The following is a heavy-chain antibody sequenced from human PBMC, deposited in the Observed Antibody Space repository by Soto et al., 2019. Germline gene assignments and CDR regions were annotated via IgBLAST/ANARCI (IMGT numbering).Heavy chain of an antibody. CDR3: ARDRLVPYGYGMDV. J-gene: IGHJ6*02. CDR1: GFTFRSYG. Sequence: GGSLRLSCASSGFTFRSYGIHWVRQAPGKGLEWVALIWFDGSKKYYVDSVKGRFAVSRDNSKNTLYLQMNSLRVEDTAVYYCARDRLVPYGYGMDVWGQGTTVTVSS. CDR2: IWFDGSKK. V-gene: IGHV3-33*01. D-gene: IGHD2-2*01.